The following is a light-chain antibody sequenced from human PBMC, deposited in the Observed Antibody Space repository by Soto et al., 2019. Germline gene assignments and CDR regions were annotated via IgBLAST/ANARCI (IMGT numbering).Light chain of an antibody. CDR1: QSVLYNSDNKNY. J-gene: IGKJ3*01. CDR3: QQYYGSPFT. V-gene: IGKV4-1*01. CDR2: WAS. Sequence: IVMTQPPDSLALSLGERATINCKSSQSVLYNSDNKNYLAWYQQRPGQPPRLLIYWASIRQSGVPDRFSGSGSGTDFTLSIDNLQAEDVAVYYCQQYYGSPFTFGPGTKVSI.